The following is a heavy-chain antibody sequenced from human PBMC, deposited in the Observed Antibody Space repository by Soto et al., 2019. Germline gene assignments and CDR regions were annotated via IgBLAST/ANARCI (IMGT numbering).Heavy chain of an antibody. Sequence: PSETLSLTCTVSGGSISSSSYYWGWIRQPPGKGLEWIGSIYYNGSTYYNPSLKSRVTISVDTSKNQFSLKLSSVTAADTAVYYCARPPPTTVVRHDAFDIWGQGTMVTVSS. J-gene: IGHJ3*02. D-gene: IGHD4-17*01. CDR2: IYYNGST. V-gene: IGHV4-39*01. CDR3: ARPPPTTVVRHDAFDI. CDR1: GGSISSSSYY.